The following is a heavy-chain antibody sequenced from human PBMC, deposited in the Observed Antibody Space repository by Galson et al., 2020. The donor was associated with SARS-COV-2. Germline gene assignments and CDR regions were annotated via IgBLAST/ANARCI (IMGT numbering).Heavy chain of an antibody. CDR2: IKQDGSEK. CDR3: ASDMLKWEFLDYYYYYGMDV. V-gene: IGHV3-7*01. J-gene: IGHJ6*02. Sequence: GESLKISCAASGFTFSSYWMSWVRQAPGKGLEWVANIKQDGSEKYYVDSVKGRFTISRDNAKNSLYLQMNSLRAEDTAVYYCASDMLKWEFLDYYYYYGMDVWGQGTTVTVSS. CDR1: GFTFSSYW. D-gene: IGHD1-26*01.